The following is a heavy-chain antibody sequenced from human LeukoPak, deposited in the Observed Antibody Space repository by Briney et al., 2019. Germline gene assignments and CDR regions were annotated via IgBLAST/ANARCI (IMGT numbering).Heavy chain of an antibody. CDR2: ISYDGSNK. J-gene: IGHJ3*02. CDR1: GFTFSSYG. Sequence: PGGSLRLSCAASGFTFSSYGMHWVRQAPGKGLEWVAVISYDGSNKYYADSVKGRFTISRDNSKNTLYLQMNSLRAEDTAVYYCAKDPGYYDNTDAFDIWGQGTMVTVSS. D-gene: IGHD3-22*01. V-gene: IGHV3-30*18. CDR3: AKDPGYYDNTDAFDI.